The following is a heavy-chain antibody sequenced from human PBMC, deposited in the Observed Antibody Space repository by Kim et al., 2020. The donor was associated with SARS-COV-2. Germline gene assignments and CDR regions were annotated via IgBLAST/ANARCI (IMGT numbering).Heavy chain of an antibody. CDR3: TRDTYYYDSSGYLQGAKFFDY. V-gene: IGHV3-49*03. CDR1: GFTFGDYA. J-gene: IGHJ4*02. D-gene: IGHD3-22*01. CDR2: IRSKAYGGTT. Sequence: GGSLRLSCTASGFTFGDYAMSWFRQAPGKGLEWVGFIRSKAYGGTTEYAASVKDRFTISRDDSKSIANLQMNSLKTEDTAVYYCTRDTYYYDSSGYLQGAKFFDYWGQGTLVTVSS.